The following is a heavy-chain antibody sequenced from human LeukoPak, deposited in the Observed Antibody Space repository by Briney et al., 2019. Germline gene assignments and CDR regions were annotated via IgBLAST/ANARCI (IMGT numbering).Heavy chain of an antibody. V-gene: IGHV3-33*01. D-gene: IGHD2-15*01. CDR2: IWYDGNNK. CDR1: GFSLSTYG. Sequence: PGRSLTLSCAASGFSLSTYGMHWVRQAPGKGLEWVAVIWYDGNNKYYADSVKGRFTISRDNSKNTLFLQMNSMRAEDSAVYYCARAPPYCSGGACYFDYWGQGTLVTVSS. CDR3: ARAPPYCSGGACYFDY. J-gene: IGHJ4*02.